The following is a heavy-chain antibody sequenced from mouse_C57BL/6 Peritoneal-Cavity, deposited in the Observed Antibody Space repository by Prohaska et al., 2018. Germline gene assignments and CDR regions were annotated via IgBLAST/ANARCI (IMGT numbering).Heavy chain of an antibody. D-gene: IGHD2-5*01. CDR1: GYTFTTAG. CDR2: INTQSGEP. J-gene: IGHJ4*01. Sequence: QIQLVQSGPELKKPGETVKISCKASGYTFTTAGMQCVQKMPGKGFKWIGWINTQSGEPKYAEDFKGRFAFSLETSDSTAYLQISNLKNEDTATYFCARDSNYVRDAMDYWGQGTSVTVSS. CDR3: ARDSNYVRDAMDY. V-gene: IGHV9-4*01.